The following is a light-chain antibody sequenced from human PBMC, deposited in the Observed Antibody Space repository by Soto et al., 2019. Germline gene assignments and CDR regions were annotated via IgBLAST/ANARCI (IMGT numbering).Light chain of an antibody. CDR3: AAWDDSLNGYV. CDR2: TND. CDR1: SSNIASNT. J-gene: IGLJ1*01. V-gene: IGLV1-44*01. Sequence: QSVLTQPPSASGTPGQRVTISCSGSSSNIASNTVSWYQQVPGTAPKFLIFTNDQRPSGVPDRFSGSQSGTSGLLTISGLQSEDEADYYCAAWDDSLNGYVFGTGTKVTVL.